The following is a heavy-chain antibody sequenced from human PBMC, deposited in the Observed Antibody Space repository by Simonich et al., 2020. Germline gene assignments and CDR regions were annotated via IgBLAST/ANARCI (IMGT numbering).Heavy chain of an antibody. D-gene: IGHD2-15*01. J-gene: IGHJ4*02. CDR2: MNPTRGNT. CDR1: GYTFTSYF. Sequence: QVQLVQSGAEVKKPGASVKVSCKASGYTFTSYFINWVRQATGQGIEWMGWMNPTRGNTGYAQKLQGRVTITRNTSISTAYMELSSLRSEDTAVYYCARGRGGMSRGYVDYWGQGTLVTVSS. V-gene: IGHV1-8*03. CDR3: ARGRGGMSRGYVDY.